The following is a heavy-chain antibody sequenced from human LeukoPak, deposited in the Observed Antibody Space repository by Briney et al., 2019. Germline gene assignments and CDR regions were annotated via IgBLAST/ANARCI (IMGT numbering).Heavy chain of an antibody. Sequence: ASVKVSCKASGYTFTGYYMHWARQAPGQGLEWMGWINPNSGGTNYAQKFQGRVTMTRDTSISTAYMELSRLRSDDTAVYYCARDSRRIVVVPAAIPYWGQGTLVTVSS. J-gene: IGHJ4*02. CDR2: INPNSGGT. V-gene: IGHV1-2*02. D-gene: IGHD2-2*02. CDR3: ARDSRRIVVVPAAIPY. CDR1: GYTFTGYY.